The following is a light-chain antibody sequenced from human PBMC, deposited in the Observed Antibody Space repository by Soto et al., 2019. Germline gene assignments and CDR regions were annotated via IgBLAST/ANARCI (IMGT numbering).Light chain of an antibody. J-gene: IGKJ4*01. CDR2: GAS. V-gene: IGKV3-20*01. CDR1: QSVSSSY. CDR3: QQYGSSLP. Sequence: EIVLTQSPGTLSLSPGERATLSCRASQSVSSSYLAWYQQKPGQAPRLLIYGASSRATGIPDRFSGSGSGTDFFLTISRLEPEDFAVYYCQQYGSSLPFGGGTKVDIK.